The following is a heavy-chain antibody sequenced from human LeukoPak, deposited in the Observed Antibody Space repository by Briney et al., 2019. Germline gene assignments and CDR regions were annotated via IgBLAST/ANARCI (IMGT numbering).Heavy chain of an antibody. Sequence: GGSLRLSCAASGFTFSSYWMSWVRQAPGKGLEWVANIKQDGSEKYYVDSVKGRFTISRDNAKNSLYLQMNSLRAEDTAVYYCARDLGYCSSTSCYTGARAFDIWGQGTMVTVSS. CDR3: ARDLGYCSSTSCYTGARAFDI. V-gene: IGHV3-7*01. CDR2: IKQDGSEK. D-gene: IGHD2-2*02. J-gene: IGHJ3*02. CDR1: GFTFSSYW.